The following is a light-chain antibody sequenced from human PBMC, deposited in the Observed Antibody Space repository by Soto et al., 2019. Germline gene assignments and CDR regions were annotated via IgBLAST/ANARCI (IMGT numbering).Light chain of an antibody. CDR2: TAS. V-gene: IGKV1-39*01. CDR1: QSISNY. J-gene: IGKJ1*01. Sequence: DIQMTRSPSSLSASVGDRVTITCRASQSISNYLNWYQQKPGKAPKLLIYTASSLQSGVPSRFSGSGSGTDFTLTISSLQPEDFATYFCQQSSRTPWTFGQGTKVDIK. CDR3: QQSSRTPWT.